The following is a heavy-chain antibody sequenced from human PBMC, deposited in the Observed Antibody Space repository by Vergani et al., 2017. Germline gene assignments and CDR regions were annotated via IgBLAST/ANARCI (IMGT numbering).Heavy chain of an antibody. V-gene: IGHV5-51*01. Sequence: EVQLVQSGAEVKKPGESLKISCQISGYSFTNYWIGWVRQMPGKGLEWRGIIHPANSVTRYSPSFQGQVTISVDKSTSTAYLQRSSLRASDSAMYYCARLYGRDSSGSKYFDYWGQGTLVTVSS. CDR2: IHPANSVT. D-gene: IGHD3-22*01. CDR1: GYSFTNYW. J-gene: IGHJ4*02. CDR3: ARLYGRDSSGSKYFDY.